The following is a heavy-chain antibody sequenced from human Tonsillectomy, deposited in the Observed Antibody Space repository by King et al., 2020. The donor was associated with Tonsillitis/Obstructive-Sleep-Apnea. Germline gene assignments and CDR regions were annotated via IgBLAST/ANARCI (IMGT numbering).Heavy chain of an antibody. CDR1: GGSISSYY. Sequence: VQLQESGPGLVKPSETLSLTCTVSGGSISSYYWSWIRQPPGKGLEWIGYIYYSGSTKYNPSLKSQVTISVDTSKNQFSLQLSSVTAADTAVYYFAREMARANWFDTWGQGTLVTVSS. CDR3: AREMARANWFDT. D-gene: IGHD5-24*01. V-gene: IGHV4-59*01. J-gene: IGHJ5*02. CDR2: IYYSGST.